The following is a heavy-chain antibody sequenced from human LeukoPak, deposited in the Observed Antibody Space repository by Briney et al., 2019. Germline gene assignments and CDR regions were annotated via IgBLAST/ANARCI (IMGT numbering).Heavy chain of an antibody. D-gene: IGHD4/OR15-4a*01. J-gene: IGHJ6*03. V-gene: IGHV3-20*04. CDR2: VNWNGGST. CDR1: GFTFDDYG. CDR3: AREAGGDYGDYYYYYYMDV. Sequence: GGSLRLSCAASGFTFDDYGMSWVRQAPGKGLEWVSGVNWNGGSTGYADSVKGRFTTSRDNAKNSLYLQMNSLRAEDTALYYCAREAGGDYGDYYYYYYMDVWGKGTTVTVSS.